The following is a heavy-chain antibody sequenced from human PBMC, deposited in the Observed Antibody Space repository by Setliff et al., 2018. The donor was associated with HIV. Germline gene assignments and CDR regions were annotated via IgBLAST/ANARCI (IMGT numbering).Heavy chain of an antibody. CDR1: GFVFSNAW. Sequence: PGGSLRLSCAASGFVFSNAWMNWVRQAPGKGLERVADIKQDGSETYYVDSVRGRFTISRDNAKSSLYLQMNSLRAEDTAVYYCALLWPFDYWGQGALVTVSS. J-gene: IGHJ4*02. CDR2: IKQDGSET. D-gene: IGHD3-10*01. V-gene: IGHV3-7*03. CDR3: ALLWPFDY.